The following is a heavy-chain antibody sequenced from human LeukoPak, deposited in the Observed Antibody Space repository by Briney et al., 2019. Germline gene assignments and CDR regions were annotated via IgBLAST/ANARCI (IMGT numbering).Heavy chain of an antibody. D-gene: IGHD6-19*01. CDR1: GDSINNYY. CDR2: IYHRGSA. J-gene: IGHJ3*02. CDR3: ARGYSSGWYRQHPPFDI. V-gene: IGHV4-59*01. Sequence: SETLSLTCTVSGDSINNYYWSWIRQPPGKGLEWIGYIYHRGSANYNPSLKSRVAISLDTSKNQFSLKLSSVTPADTAVYYCARGYSSGWYRQHPPFDIWGQGTMVTVSS.